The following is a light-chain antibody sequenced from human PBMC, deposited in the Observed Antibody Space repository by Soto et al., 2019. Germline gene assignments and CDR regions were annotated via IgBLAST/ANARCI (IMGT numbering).Light chain of an antibody. CDR2: HVE. Sequence: QSVLTQPRSVSGSPGQSVTISCSGTSSDVGGYEYVSWYQQHPGKAPSLLIYHVEQRPSGVPDRFSGSTPGTTASRTTAFLQADDEDEYFCSSYTAVRTFVFGGGTKVTVL. CDR1: SSDVGGYEY. J-gene: IGLJ2*01. CDR3: SSYTAVRTFV. V-gene: IGLV2-11*01.